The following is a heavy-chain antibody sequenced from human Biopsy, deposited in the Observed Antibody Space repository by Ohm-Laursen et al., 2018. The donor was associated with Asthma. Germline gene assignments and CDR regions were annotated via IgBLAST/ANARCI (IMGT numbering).Heavy chain of an antibody. Sequence: SETLSLTRTVSGASITTSPSYWSWLRLLPGKGLEWIGCIYYSGETFFNPSLKNPLFMSLDSSKNQFSLKMTSVTVADTAVYFCARNLPGYTYGPFEDWGQGTLVTVSS. D-gene: IGHD5-18*01. J-gene: IGHJ4*02. CDR3: ARNLPGYTYGPFED. V-gene: IGHV4-31*01. CDR2: IYYSGET. CDR1: GASITTSPSY.